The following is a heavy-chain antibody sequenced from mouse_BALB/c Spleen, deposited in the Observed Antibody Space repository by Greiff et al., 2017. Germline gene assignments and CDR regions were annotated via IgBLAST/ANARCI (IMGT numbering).Heavy chain of an antibody. CDR2: INPGSGGT. D-gene: IGHD1-1*01. CDR3: AAGSRGYAMDY. Sequence: VQLQQSGAELVRPGTSVKVSCKASGYAFTNYLIEWVKQRPGQGLEWIGVINPGSGGTNYNEKFKGKATLTADKSSSTAYMELARLTSEDSAVYYCAAGSRGYAMDYWGQGTSVTVSS. V-gene: IGHV1-54*01. CDR1: GYAFTNYL. J-gene: IGHJ4*01.